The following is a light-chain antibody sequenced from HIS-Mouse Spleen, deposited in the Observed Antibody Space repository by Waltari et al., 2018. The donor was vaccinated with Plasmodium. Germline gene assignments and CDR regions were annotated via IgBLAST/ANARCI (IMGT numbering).Light chain of an antibody. CDR3: QVWDSSSDHRV. CDR1: NIGSKS. V-gene: IGLV3-21*03. J-gene: IGLJ2*01. Sequence: SYVLTQPPSVSVAPGKTARITCGGNNIGSKSVHWYQQKPGQAPVLVVYDDSDRPSGSPGRFSGSNSGNTATLTISRGEAGDEADYYCQVWDSSSDHRVFGGGTKLTVL. CDR2: DDS.